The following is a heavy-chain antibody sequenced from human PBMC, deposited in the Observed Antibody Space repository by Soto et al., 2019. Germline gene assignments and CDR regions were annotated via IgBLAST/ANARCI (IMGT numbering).Heavy chain of an antibody. J-gene: IGHJ6*02. D-gene: IGHD3-16*01. Sequence: SETLSLTCAVYGGSFSGYYWTWIRQPPGTGLEWIGEINHSGSTNYNPSLKSRVTISVDTSKNQFSLKPTSVTAADTAVYYCARVGDFGPTYGMDVWGQGTTVTVSS. CDR3: ARVGDFGPTYGMDV. CDR1: GGSFSGYY. V-gene: IGHV4-34*01. CDR2: INHSGST.